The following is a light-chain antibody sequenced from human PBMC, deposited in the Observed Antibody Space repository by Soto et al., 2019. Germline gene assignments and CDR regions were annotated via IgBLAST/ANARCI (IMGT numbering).Light chain of an antibody. Sequence: EIVLTQSPATLYLSPGERATLSCRASQSVSSYLAWYQQKPGQAPRLLIYDASNRATGIPARFSGSGSGTEFTRTISSLEREHFAVYYCQQRSNWLTFGQGTRLEIE. CDR3: QQRSNWLT. CDR1: QSVSSY. V-gene: IGKV3-11*01. CDR2: DAS. J-gene: IGKJ5*01.